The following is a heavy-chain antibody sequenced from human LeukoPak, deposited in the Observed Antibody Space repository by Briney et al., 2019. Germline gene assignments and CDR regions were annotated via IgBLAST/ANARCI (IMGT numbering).Heavy chain of an antibody. D-gene: IGHD3-22*01. Sequence: SETLSLTCAVYGGSFSGYYWSWIRQPPGKGLEWIGEINHSGSTNYNPSLKSRVTISVDTSKNQFSLKLSSVTAADTAVYYCARYTMIVVAKRGSWFDPWGQGTLVTVSS. CDR3: ARYTMIVVAKRGSWFDP. V-gene: IGHV4-34*01. CDR2: INHSGST. CDR1: GGSFSGYY. J-gene: IGHJ5*02.